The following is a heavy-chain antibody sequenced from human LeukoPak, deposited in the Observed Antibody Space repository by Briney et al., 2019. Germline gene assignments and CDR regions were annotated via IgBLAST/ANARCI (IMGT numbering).Heavy chain of an antibody. D-gene: IGHD2-2*01. J-gene: IGHJ4*02. V-gene: IGHV5-51*01. Sequence: PGESLKISCKGSGYSFTTYWIGWVRQMPGNGLEWMGIIYPGDSETRYSPSFQGQVTISADRSISTAYLQWSSLKASDTAIYYCARRYCSSTSCHLDYWGQGTLVTVSS. CDR1: GYSFTTYW. CDR2: IYPGDSET. CDR3: ARRYCSSTSCHLDY.